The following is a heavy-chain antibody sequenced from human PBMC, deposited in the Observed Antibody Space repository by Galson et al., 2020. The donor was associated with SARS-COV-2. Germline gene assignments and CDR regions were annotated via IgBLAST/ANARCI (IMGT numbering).Heavy chain of an antibody. V-gene: IGHV3-30*04. Sequence: GGSLRLSCVASGFSLSSHVMYWVRQAPGKGLEWVAVISFDGSNKYYADSVKGRFTISRDNSKNTLSLQMNRLRVEDTAVYYCAREYSLSWAGYYYYYGMDVWGQGTTVTVAS. CDR3: AREYSLSWAGYYYYYGMDV. CDR1: GFSLSSHV. CDR2: ISFDGSNK. J-gene: IGHJ6*02. D-gene: IGHD3-9*01.